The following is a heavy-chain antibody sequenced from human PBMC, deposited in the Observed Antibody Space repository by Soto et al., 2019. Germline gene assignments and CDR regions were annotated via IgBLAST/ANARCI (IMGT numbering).Heavy chain of an antibody. J-gene: IGHJ4*02. CDR3: ARLMVTQSGSFDY. Sequence: PSETLSLTCTVSGGSISSSSYYWGWIRQPPGKGLEWIGSIYYSGSTYYNPSLKSRVTISVDTSKNQFSLKLSSVTAADTAVYYCARLMVTQSGSFDYWGQGTLVTVSS. CDR2: IYYSGST. V-gene: IGHV4-39*01. CDR1: GGSISSSSYY. D-gene: IGHD2-15*01.